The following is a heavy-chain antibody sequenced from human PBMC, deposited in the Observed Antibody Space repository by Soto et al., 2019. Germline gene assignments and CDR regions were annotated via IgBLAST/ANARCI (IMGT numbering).Heavy chain of an antibody. V-gene: IGHV1-18*01. CDR1: GYTFTSYG. J-gene: IGHJ3*02. CDR3: ATSIMGNGAFDI. D-gene: IGHD3-16*01. CDR2: ISAYNGNT. Sequence: GASVKVSCKASGYTFTSYGISWVRQAPGQGLEWMGWISAYNGNTNYAQKLQGRVAMTTDTSTSTAYMELRSLRSDDTAVYYCATSIMGNGAFDIWGQGTMVTVSS.